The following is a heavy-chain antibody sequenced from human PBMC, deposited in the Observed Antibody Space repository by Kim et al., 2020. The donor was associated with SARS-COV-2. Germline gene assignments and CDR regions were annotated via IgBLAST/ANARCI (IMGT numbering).Heavy chain of an antibody. V-gene: IGHV3-11*06. CDR3: ARDYDILTCYNYYYYGMDV. J-gene: IGHJ6*02. Sequence: RFTISRDNAKNSLYLQMNSLRAEDTAVYYCARDYDILTCYNYYYYGMDVWGQGTTVTVSS. D-gene: IGHD3-9*01.